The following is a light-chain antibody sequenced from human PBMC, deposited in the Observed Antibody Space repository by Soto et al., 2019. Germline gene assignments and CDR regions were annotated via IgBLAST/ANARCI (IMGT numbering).Light chain of an antibody. CDR1: QSVSSSY. Sequence: EIVLTQSPATLSLSPGERATLSCRASQSVSSSYLAWYQHKPGQPPRLLIYGASSRATGIPDRFSGSGSGTDFTLTISRLEPEDFAVFYCQHYDSLPITFGQGTRLEIK. J-gene: IGKJ5*01. V-gene: IGKV3-20*01. CDR3: QHYDSLPIT. CDR2: GAS.